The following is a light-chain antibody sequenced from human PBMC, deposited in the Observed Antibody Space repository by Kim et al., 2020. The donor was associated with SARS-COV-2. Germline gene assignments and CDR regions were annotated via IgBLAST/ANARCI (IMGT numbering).Light chain of an antibody. CDR1: QSLLHSSGNNF. V-gene: IGKV2-28*01. CDR2: LGS. CDR3: MQSLEIFWT. Sequence: DIVMTQSPLSLPVTPGEPASISCRSSQSLLHSSGNNFVDWYLQKPGKSPQLLIYLGSHRASGVPDRFSGSGSGTDFTLKISRVEAEDVGVYYCMQSLEIFWTFGPGTKVDIK. J-gene: IGKJ1*01.